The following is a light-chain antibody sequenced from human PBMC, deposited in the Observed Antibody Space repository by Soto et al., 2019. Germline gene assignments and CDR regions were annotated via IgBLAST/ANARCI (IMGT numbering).Light chain of an antibody. J-gene: IGKJ1*01. CDR2: GAS. CDR3: QQYGSSPRT. CDR1: QSVTSNY. V-gene: IGKV3-20*01. Sequence: EIVVTHSPGTLSVSPGSRFNLSCRASQSVTSNYLAWYQKKHGKAPRLLIYGASSRATGIPERLSGSGYGTDFTITISRMETEDFDVYHCQQYGSSPRTFGQGTKVDI.